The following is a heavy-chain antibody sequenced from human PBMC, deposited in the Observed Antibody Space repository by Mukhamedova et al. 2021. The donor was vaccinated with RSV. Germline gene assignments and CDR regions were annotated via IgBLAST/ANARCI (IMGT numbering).Heavy chain of an antibody. D-gene: IGHD4-17*01. CDR3: ARHEGPGAGYWYFDL. CDR2: ST. J-gene: IGHJ2*01. Sequence: STYYNPSLKTRVTISVDTSKNQFSLKLSSVTAADTAGYFCARHEGPGAGYWYFDLWGRGTLVTVSS. V-gene: IGHV4-39*01.